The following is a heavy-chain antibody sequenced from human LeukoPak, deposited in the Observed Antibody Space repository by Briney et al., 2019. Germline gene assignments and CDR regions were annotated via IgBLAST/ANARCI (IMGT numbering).Heavy chain of an antibody. J-gene: IGHJ4*02. CDR2: IGGSGRDT. D-gene: IGHD2-21*01. CDR3: AKTARAYEY. Sequence: PGGSLRLSCVASGLTFSDSYMSWVRQTPERGLECISYIGGSGRDTKYADSVRGRFTISRDNAKNALYLQMNSLRAEDTAVYYCAKTARAYEYWGQGTQVTVSS. V-gene: IGHV3-11*03. CDR1: GLTFSDSY.